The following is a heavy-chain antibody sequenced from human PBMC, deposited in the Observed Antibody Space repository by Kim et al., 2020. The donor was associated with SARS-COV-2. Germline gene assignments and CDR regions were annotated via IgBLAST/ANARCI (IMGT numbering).Heavy chain of an antibody. V-gene: IGHV4-59*01. D-gene: IGHD1-26*01. CDR1: GGSISSYY. CDR2: IYYSGST. J-gene: IGHJ4*02. CDR3: ARERGGRIVGATTNANYFDY. Sequence: SETLSLTCTVSGGSISSYYWSWIRQPPGKGLEWIGYIYYSGSTNYNPSLKSRVTISVDTSKNQFSLKLSSVTAADTAVYYCARERGGRIVGATTNANYFDYWGQGTLVTVSS.